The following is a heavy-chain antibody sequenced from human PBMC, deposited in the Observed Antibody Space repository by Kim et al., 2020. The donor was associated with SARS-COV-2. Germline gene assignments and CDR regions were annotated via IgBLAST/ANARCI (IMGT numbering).Heavy chain of an antibody. CDR3: ARGIVATIPPTGIAAADPPSNIDC. CDR1: GGSFSGYY. J-gene: IGHJ4*02. CDR2: INHSGST. V-gene: IGHV4-34*01. Sequence: SETLSLTCAVYGGSFSGYYWSWIRQPPGKGLEWIGEINHSGSTNYNPSLKSRVTISVDTSKNQFSLKLSSVTAADTAVYYCARGIVATIPPTGIAAADPPSNIDCWGQGTLVTVSS. D-gene: IGHD6-13*01.